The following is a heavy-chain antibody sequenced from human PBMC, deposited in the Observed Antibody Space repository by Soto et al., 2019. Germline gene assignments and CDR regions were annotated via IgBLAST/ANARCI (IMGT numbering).Heavy chain of an antibody. J-gene: IGHJ5*02. Sequence: QGRLVQAGAEVTKPGSSVKFSCKASADTFNSYSLSWLRQAPGQRLEWMGGITPVFGTADYAQSFEDRLTIAAEAAERTVYMELSSLRSDDTAVYYCARSLEGTTVTTWFDPWGQGALVTVSS. D-gene: IGHD4-17*01. V-gene: IGHV1-69*01. CDR1: ADTFNSYS. CDR3: ARSLEGTTVTTWFDP. CDR2: ITPVFGTA.